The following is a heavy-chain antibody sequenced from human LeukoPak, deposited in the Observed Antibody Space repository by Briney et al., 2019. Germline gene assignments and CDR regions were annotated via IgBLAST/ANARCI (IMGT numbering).Heavy chain of an antibody. CDR3: ARVSTAVSLAIDY. Sequence: GGSLRLSCAASGFTFSNYNMNWVRQAPGKGLEWVSVISSSSRYIYYADSVKGRFTISRDNAKNSLYLQMNSLRAEDAAVYYCARVSTAVSLAIDYWGQGTLVTVST. CDR1: GFTFSNYN. CDR2: ISSSSRYI. V-gene: IGHV3-21*06. D-gene: IGHD6-13*01. J-gene: IGHJ4*02.